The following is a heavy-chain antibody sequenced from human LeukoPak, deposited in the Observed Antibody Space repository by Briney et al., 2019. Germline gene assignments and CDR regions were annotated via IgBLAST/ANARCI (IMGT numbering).Heavy chain of an antibody. CDR3: AKPAVYSGSYLGAY. J-gene: IGHJ4*02. V-gene: IGHV3-23*01. D-gene: IGHD1-26*01. CDR2: IGGGGDGA. CDR1: GFTFSHYA. Sequence: GGSLRLSCAASGFTFSHYAMRWVRQAPGKGLEWLSEIGGGGDGAYHADSVKGRFTISRDNSKNTLYLQMNSLRAEDTAVYYCAKPAVYSGSYLGAYWGQGTLVTVSS.